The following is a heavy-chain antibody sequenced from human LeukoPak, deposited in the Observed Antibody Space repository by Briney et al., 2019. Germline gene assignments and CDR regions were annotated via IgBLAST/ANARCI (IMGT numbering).Heavy chain of an antibody. CDR1: GYTFTGYY. J-gene: IGHJ4*02. Sequence: ASVKVSCKASGYTFTGYYMHWVRQAPGQGLEWMGWINPDSGGTNYAQNFQGRVTMTRDTSIGTAYMELSRLRSDDTAVYYCARPRTYSGYDLNYWGQGTLVTVSA. V-gene: IGHV1-2*02. D-gene: IGHD5-12*01. CDR2: INPDSGGT. CDR3: ARPRTYSGYDLNY.